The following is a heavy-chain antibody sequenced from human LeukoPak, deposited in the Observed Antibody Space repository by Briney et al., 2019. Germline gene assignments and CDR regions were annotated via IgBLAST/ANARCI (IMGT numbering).Heavy chain of an antibody. Sequence: SETLSLTCTVSGGSIGSGYYWAWIRQPPGKGLEWIGSIHYGGTTHYNPSLQSRVTISADTSKNQFALDLRTVTAADTAVYYCTRDIGDFVSDFWGQGTLVTVSS. D-gene: IGHD2-21*02. J-gene: IGHJ4*02. CDR2: IHYGGTT. CDR1: GGSIGSGYY. V-gene: IGHV4-39*02. CDR3: TRDIGDFVSDF.